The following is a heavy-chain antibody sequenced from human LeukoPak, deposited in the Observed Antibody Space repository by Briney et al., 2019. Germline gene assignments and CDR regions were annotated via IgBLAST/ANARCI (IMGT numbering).Heavy chain of an antibody. CDR1: GGSFSGYY. J-gene: IGHJ4*02. Sequence: SETLSLTCAVYGGSFSGYYWSWIRQPPGKGLEWIGAINHSGSTYYNPSLKSRVTISVDTSRNQFSLKLSSVTAADTAVYYCANQTPTYSNTFDYWGQGTLVTVSS. D-gene: IGHD4-11*01. V-gene: IGHV4-34*01. CDR2: INHSGST. CDR3: ANQTPTYSNTFDY.